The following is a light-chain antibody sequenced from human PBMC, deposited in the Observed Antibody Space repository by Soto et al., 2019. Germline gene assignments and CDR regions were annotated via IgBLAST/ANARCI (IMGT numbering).Light chain of an antibody. J-gene: IGLJ2*01. CDR1: RGSVASNY. CDR2: RDD. CDR3: QSYDRANVV. V-gene: IGLV6-57*03. Sequence: NFMLTQPHSVSESPGKTITISCARSRGSVASNYVQWFQQRPGSAPTTIIYRDDQRPSGVPDRFSASVDSSSNSASLSVSGLKSEDEADYCCQSYDRANVVFGGGTKVTVL.